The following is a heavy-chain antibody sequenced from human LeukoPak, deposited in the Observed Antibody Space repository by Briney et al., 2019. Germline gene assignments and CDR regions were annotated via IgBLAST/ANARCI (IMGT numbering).Heavy chain of an antibody. V-gene: IGHV3-30*04. CDR3: IVLAVTATLGFDY. D-gene: IGHD6-19*01. J-gene: IGHJ4*02. CDR2: ISYDGSNK. CDR1: GFTFSSYA. Sequence: GRSLRLSCAASGFTFSSYAMHWVRQAPGKGLEWVAVISYDGSNKYYADSVKGRFTISRDNAKNSLYLQMNSLRAEDTAVYYCIVLAVTATLGFDYWGQGTLVTVSS.